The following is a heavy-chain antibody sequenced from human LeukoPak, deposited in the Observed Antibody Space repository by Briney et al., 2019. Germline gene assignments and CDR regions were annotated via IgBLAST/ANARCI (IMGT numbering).Heavy chain of an antibody. D-gene: IGHD1-7*01. CDR2: ISSSSSYI. CDR3: ARDPAGTTAIDY. CDR1: GFTFSSYS. J-gene: IGHJ4*02. V-gene: IGHV3-21*01. Sequence: GGSLRLSCAASGFTFSSYSTNWVRQAPGKGLECVSSISSSSSYIYYADSVKGRFTISRDNAKNSLYLQMNSLRAEDTAVYYCARDPAGTTAIDYWGQGTLVTVSS.